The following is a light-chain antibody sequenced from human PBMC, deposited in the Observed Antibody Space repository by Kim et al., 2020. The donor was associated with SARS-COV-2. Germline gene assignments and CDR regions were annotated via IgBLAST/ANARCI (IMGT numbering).Light chain of an antibody. J-gene: IGKJ2*01. CDR2: AAS. V-gene: IGKV1-39*01. CDR1: QSIRSY. CDR3: QQTYATPFT. Sequence: SASVGDRVTITCRSSQSIRSYFNWYQQKPGISPKLLIYAASVLQSGVPSRFSGSGSETEFTLTINSLQPEDFATYYCQQTYATPFTFGQGTKLEI.